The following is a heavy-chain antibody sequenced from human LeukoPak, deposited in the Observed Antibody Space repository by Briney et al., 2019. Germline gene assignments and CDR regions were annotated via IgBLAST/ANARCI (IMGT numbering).Heavy chain of an antibody. CDR1: RFTFSSYA. Sequence: GGSLRLSCAASRFTFSSYAMTWVRQAPAKGLELVSATSASGGTTYYADSVKGRFTISRDNSKNTLHLQMNSLRAEDTAVYYCAKSSILGPTTYYQHYYMDVWAKGTTVTVSS. CDR3: AKSSILGPTTYYQHYYMDV. CDR2: TSASGGTT. J-gene: IGHJ6*03. D-gene: IGHD1-26*01. V-gene: IGHV3-23*01.